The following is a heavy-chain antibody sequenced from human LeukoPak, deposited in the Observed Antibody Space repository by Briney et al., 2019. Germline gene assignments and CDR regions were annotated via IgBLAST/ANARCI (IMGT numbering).Heavy chain of an antibody. Sequence: HPGRSLRLSCAASGFTFSSYGMHWVRQAPGKGLEWVAVISYDGSNKYYADSVKGRFTISRDNSKNTLYLQMNSLRAEDTAVYYCAKERSRINYYDSHEMDVWGKGTTVTVSS. CDR3: AKERSRINYYDSHEMDV. V-gene: IGHV3-30*18. J-gene: IGHJ6*04. CDR2: ISYDGSNK. CDR1: GFTFSSYG. D-gene: IGHD3-22*01.